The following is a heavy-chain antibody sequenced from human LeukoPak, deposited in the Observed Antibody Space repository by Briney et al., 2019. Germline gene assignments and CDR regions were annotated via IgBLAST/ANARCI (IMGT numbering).Heavy chain of an antibody. D-gene: IGHD3-22*01. CDR2: IYPSGST. CDR1: XGSISSYY. V-gene: IGHV4-4*07. Sequence: PSETLXXXXXVXXGSISSYYXSWIRQPAGKGLEXIXRIYPSGSTNYNPSLTSRGTMSVDTCKNQCSLKLSSVTAADTAVYYCARAVSSGYYYRNWFDHWGQGTLVTVSS. J-gene: IGHJ5*02. CDR3: ARAVSSGYYYRNWFDH.